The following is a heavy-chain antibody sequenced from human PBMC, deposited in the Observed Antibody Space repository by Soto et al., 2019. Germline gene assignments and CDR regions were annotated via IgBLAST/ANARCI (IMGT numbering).Heavy chain of an antibody. CDR2: ISSSSTYT. J-gene: IGHJ4*02. CDR1: GFTFSDYY. CDR3: ASLPQQLVDY. V-gene: IGHV3-11*06. D-gene: IGHD6-13*01. Sequence: QVQLVESGGVLVKPGGSLRRSCAASGFTFSDYYMSWIRQAPGKGLEWVSYISSSSTYTNYADSVKGRFTVSRDNAKNSLYLQMNSLRAEDTAVYYCASLPQQLVDYWGQGTLVTVSS.